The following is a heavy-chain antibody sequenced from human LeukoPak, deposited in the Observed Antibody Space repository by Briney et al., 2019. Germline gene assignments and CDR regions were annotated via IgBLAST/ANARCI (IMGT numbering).Heavy chain of an antibody. CDR2: ISYDGSNK. J-gene: IGHJ4*02. CDR1: GFTFSSYG. CDR3: ARAGNGRYYYDKALYYFDY. Sequence: GGSLRLSCAASGFTFSSYGMHWVRQAPGKGLEWVAVISYDGSNKYYADSVKGRFTISRDNSKNTLYLQMNSLRAEDTAVYYCARAGNGRYYYDKALYYFDYWGQGTLVTVSS. D-gene: IGHD3-22*01. V-gene: IGHV3-30*03.